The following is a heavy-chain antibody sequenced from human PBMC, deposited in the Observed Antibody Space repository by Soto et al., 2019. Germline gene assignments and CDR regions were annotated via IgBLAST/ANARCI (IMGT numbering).Heavy chain of an antibody. CDR3: ASTASTYSSGWFHGAFDI. V-gene: IGHV1-18*01. Sequence: RASVKVSCKASGYTFTSYGISWVRQAPGQGLEWMGWISAYNGNTNYAQKLQGRVTMTTDTSTSTAYMELRSLRSDDTAVYYCASTASTYSSGWFHGAFDIWGQGTMVTVS. CDR2: ISAYNGNT. D-gene: IGHD6-19*01. J-gene: IGHJ3*02. CDR1: GYTFTSYG.